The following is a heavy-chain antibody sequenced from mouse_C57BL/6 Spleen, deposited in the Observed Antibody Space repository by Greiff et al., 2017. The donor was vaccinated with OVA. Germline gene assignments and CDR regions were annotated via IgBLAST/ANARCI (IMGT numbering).Heavy chain of an antibody. CDR2: IYWDDDK. J-gene: IGHJ3*01. CDR1: GFSLSTSGMG. V-gene: IGHV8-12*01. Sequence: QVTLKVCGPGILQSSQTLSLTCSFSGFSLSTSGMGVSWIRQPSGKGLEWLAHIYWDDDKRYNPSLKSRLTISKDTSRNQVFLKITSVDTADTATYYCARSVYDGYYDWFAYWGQGTLVTVSA. CDR3: ARSVYDGYYDWFAY. D-gene: IGHD2-3*01.